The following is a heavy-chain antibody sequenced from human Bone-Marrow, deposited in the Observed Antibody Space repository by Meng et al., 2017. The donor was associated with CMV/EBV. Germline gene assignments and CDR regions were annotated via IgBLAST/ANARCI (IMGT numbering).Heavy chain of an antibody. V-gene: IGHV3-48*03. CDR3: ARVFIPASGVGEWFDP. D-gene: IGHD6-13*01. J-gene: IGHJ5*02. Sequence: GESLKISCAASGFTFSRYEMNWVRQAPGKGLEWVSYISGYGGTIYYADSVKGRFTISRDNANNSLYLQMNGLSAEDTAVYYCARVFIPASGVGEWFDPWGQGTLVTVSS. CDR2: ISGYGGTI. CDR1: GFTFSRYE.